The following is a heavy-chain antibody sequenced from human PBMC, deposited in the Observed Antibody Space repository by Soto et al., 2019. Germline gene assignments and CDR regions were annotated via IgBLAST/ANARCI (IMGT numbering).Heavy chain of an antibody. J-gene: IGHJ4*02. Sequence: PRLSCVGSGFTFSNYGMHWVRQPPGKGLEWVALISDDGDKRYYADSVRGRLIISRDNSKDTLYLQMNSLGPDDTAVYFCAKARVRIVGANSFDYWGQGTPVTVSS. CDR1: GFTFSNYG. CDR2: ISDDGDKR. V-gene: IGHV3-30*18. CDR3: AKARVRIVGANSFDY. D-gene: IGHD1-26*01.